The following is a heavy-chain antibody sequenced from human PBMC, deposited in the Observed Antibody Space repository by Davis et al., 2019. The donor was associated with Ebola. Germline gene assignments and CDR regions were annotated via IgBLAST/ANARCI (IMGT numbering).Heavy chain of an antibody. CDR2: FSDFSGNA. V-gene: IGHV1-18*01. D-gene: IGHD4-17*01. CDR1: GYTFPSYG. CDR3: ARRDYGDYGDF. J-gene: IGHJ4*02. Sequence: AASVTDSCKASGYTFPSYGIRWVRQAPPPGLEWMGWFSDFSGNANYAQKLQGRVTMTTDTSTSTAYMELRSLRSDDTAVYYSARRDYGDYGDFWGQGTLVTVSS.